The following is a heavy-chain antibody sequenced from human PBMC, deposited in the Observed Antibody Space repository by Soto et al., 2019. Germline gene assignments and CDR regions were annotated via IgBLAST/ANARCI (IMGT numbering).Heavy chain of an antibody. Sequence: EVQLVESGGGLGQPGGSLRLSCAASGVTVSSNYMSWVRQAPGKGLEWVSVIYSGGSTYYADSVKGRLTISRDNSKNTLYLQMNSLRAEDTAVYYCARHGYNYGGGYFDYWGQGTLVTVPS. V-gene: IGHV3-66*04. CDR3: ARHGYNYGGGYFDY. CDR2: IYSGGST. D-gene: IGHD5-18*01. J-gene: IGHJ4*02. CDR1: GVTVSSNY.